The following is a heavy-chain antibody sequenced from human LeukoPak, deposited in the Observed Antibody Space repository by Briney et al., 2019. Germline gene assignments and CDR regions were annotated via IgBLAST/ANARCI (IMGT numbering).Heavy chain of an antibody. CDR1: GGSNSSSDHF. J-gene: IGHJ4*02. Sequence: SETLSLTCTVSGGSNSSSDHFWAWIRQPPGKGLEWIGSIYYSGSSYFNPSLRSRVTMSVDTSKNQFSLKVSSVTAADTAVYYCATVIGVAATTYWGQGNLVTVSS. CDR2: IYYSGSS. V-gene: IGHV4-39*01. CDR3: ATVIGVAATTY. D-gene: IGHD6-19*01.